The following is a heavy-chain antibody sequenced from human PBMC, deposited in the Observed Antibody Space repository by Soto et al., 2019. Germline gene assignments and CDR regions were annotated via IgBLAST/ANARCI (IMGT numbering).Heavy chain of an antibody. V-gene: IGHV4-31*03. CDR1: GGSISSGGYY. CDR3: ARGLLLWSRHLGDWFDP. CDR2: IYYSGST. Sequence: SETLSLTCTVSGGSISSGGYYWSWIRQHPGKGLEWIGYIYYSGSTYYNPSLKSRVTISVDTSKNQFSLKLSSVTAADTAVYFCARGLLLWSRHLGDWFDPWGQGTLVTVSS. J-gene: IGHJ5*02. D-gene: IGHD3-10*01.